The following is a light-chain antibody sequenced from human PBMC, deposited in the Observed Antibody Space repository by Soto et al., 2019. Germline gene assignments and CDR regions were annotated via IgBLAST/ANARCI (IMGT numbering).Light chain of an antibody. J-gene: IGLJ2*01. CDR1: SSDVGGYNY. Sequence: ALTQPRSVSGSPGQSVTISCTGTSSDVGGYNYVSWFQQYPGKAPKLMIYDVFNRPSGVSNRFSGSKSGNTASLTISGLQAEDEADYYCSSFAGSHSVFGGGTKVTVL. CDR3: SSFAGSHSV. CDR2: DVF. V-gene: IGLV2-11*01.